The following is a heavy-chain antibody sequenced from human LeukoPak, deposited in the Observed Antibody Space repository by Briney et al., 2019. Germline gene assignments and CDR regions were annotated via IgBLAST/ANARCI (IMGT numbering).Heavy chain of an antibody. CDR3: ARLIPPRDYLWFGELLDY. CDR2: IYYSGST. D-gene: IGHD3-10*01. CDR1: GGSISSSSYY. Sequence: SETLSLTCTVSGGSISSSSYYWGWIRQPPGKGLEWIGSIYYSGSTYYNPSLKSRVPISVDTSKNQFSLKLSSVTAADTAVYYCARLIPPRDYLWFGELLDYWGQGTLVTVSS. V-gene: IGHV4-39*01. J-gene: IGHJ4*02.